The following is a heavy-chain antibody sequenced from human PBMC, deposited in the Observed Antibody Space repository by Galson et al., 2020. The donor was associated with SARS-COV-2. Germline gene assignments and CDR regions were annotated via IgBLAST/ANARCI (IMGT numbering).Heavy chain of an antibody. D-gene: IGHD3-22*01. Sequence: SETLSLTCAVYGGSFSGYYWSWIRQPPGKGLEWIGEINHSGSTNYNPSLKSRVTISVDTSKNQFSLKLGSVTAADTAVYYCARRRSVITRIVVVTVFCDYWGQGTLVTVSS. CDR3: ARRRSVITRIVVVTVFCDY. CDR1: GGSFSGYY. CDR2: INHSGST. V-gene: IGHV4-34*01. J-gene: IGHJ4*02.